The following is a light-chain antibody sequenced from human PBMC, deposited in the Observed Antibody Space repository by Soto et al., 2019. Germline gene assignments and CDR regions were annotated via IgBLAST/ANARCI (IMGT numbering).Light chain of an antibody. CDR3: CSYAGSSTFPYV. V-gene: IGLV2-23*01. J-gene: IGLJ1*01. Sequence: ALTQPASVSGSPGQSITISCTGTSSDVGSYNLVSWYQQHPGKAPKLMVYEGSKRPSGVSNRFSGSKSGNTASLTISGLQAEDEADYYCCSYAGSSTFPYVFGTGTKVTVL. CDR1: SSDVGSYNL. CDR2: EGS.